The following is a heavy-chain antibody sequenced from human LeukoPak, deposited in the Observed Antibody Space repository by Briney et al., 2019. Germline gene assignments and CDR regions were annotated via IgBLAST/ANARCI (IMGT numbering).Heavy chain of an antibody. CDR2: INHNGST. J-gene: IGHJ4*02. CDR1: GGSFSGYY. V-gene: IGHV4-34*01. Sequence: SETLSLTCAVYGGSFSGYYWSWIRQPPGKGLEWIGEINHNGSTNYNPSLKSRVTISVDTSKNQFSLKLSSVTAADTAVYYCARNHRRGYSYGYDYWGQGTLVTVSS. D-gene: IGHD5-18*01. CDR3: ARNHRRGYSYGYDY.